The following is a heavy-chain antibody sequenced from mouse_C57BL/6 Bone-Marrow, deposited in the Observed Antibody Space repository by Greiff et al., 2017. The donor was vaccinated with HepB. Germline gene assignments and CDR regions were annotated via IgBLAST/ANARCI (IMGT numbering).Heavy chain of an antibody. V-gene: IGHV1-69*01. Sequence: QVQLQQPGAELVMPGASVKLSCKASGYTFTSYWMHWVKQRPGQGLEWIGEIDPSDSYTNYNQKFKGKSTLTVDKSSSTAYMQLSSLTSEDSAVYYCAAGTTVVVNWGQGTLVTVSA. D-gene: IGHD1-1*01. J-gene: IGHJ3*01. CDR3: AAGTTVVVN. CDR2: IDPSDSYT. CDR1: GYTFTSYW.